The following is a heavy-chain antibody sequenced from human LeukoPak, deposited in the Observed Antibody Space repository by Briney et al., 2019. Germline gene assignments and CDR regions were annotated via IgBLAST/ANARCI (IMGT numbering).Heavy chain of an antibody. CDR3: ARDFRAYGDYLDY. Sequence: GGSLRLSCAASGFTFSNAWMSWVRQAPGKGLEWISYISSSGSDIYYIDSVKGRFTISRGNAKNSLFLQMDSLRDEDTAMYYCARDFRAYGDYLDYWGQGTLVTVSS. CDR2: ISSSGSDI. D-gene: IGHD4-17*01. J-gene: IGHJ4*02. CDR1: GFTFSNAW. V-gene: IGHV3-48*02.